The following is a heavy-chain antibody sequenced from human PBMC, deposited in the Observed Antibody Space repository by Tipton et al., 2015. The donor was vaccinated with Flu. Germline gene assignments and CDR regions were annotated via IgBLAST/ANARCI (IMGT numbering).Heavy chain of an antibody. CDR3: ARVYISYFYDY. CDR1: EFTFSDYW. J-gene: IGHJ4*02. CDR2: ISEDGSAT. D-gene: IGHD2-2*02. V-gene: IGHV3-74*01. Sequence: SLRLSCAASEFTFSDYWMHWVRQAPGQGLVWVAHISEDGSATDYADSVKGRFTISRDNSKKTIYLQMNSLRADDTAVYSCARVYISYFYDYWGRGTPVTVSS.